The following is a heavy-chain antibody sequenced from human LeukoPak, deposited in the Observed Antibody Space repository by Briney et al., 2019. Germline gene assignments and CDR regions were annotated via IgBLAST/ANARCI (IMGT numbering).Heavy chain of an antibody. D-gene: IGHD3-3*01. CDR1: GGSISSGSDY. J-gene: IGHJ5*02. CDR2: IYTSGST. V-gene: IGHV4-61*02. CDR3: AREGTIFGVVIRVDP. Sequence: PSQTLSLTCTVSGGSISSGSDYWSWIRQPAGKGLEWIWRIYTSGSTNYNPSLKSRVTISVDTSKNQFSLKLSSVTAADTAVYYCAREGTIFGVVIRVDPWGQGTLVTVSS.